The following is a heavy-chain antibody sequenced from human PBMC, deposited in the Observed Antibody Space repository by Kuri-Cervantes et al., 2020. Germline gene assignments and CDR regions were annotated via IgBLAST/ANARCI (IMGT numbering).Heavy chain of an antibody. CDR2: LTRGGST. J-gene: IGHJ3*02. CDR1: GFTFTRYA. CDR3: AKMRSGYGDYANAFDI. Sequence: GESLKISCAASGFTFTRYAMTWVRQAPGKGLEWVSSLTRGGSTYYADSVKGRFTISRDNSKNTLYLQMNSLRAEDTAVYYCAKMRSGYGDYANAFDIWGQGTMVTVSS. V-gene: IGHV3-23*01. D-gene: IGHD4-17*01.